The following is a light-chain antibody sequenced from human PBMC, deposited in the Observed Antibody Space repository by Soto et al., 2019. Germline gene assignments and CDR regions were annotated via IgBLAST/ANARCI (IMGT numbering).Light chain of an antibody. CDR3: CSYTTSSTYV. CDR2: DVI. CDR1: SSDVGAYNY. Sequence: QSALTQPPSASGSPGQTVAISCTGTSSDVGAYNYVSWYQQHPGKAPKLMIYDVIQRPSGVPARCSGSKSGNTAALTVSGLQPEDEADYYCCSYTTSSTYVFGTGTKVTVL. J-gene: IGLJ1*01. V-gene: IGLV2-8*01.